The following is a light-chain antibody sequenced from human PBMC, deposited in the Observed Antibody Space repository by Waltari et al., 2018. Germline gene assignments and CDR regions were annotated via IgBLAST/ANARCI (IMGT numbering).Light chain of an antibody. J-gene: IGLJ2*01. CDR2: RDY. Sequence: QSVLTQPPSASGTPGQRVSLSCSGSSSNIGSNSVNWYQQLQGTAPKLLIYRDYQRPSGVPDRFSGSKSGTSASLAISWLQSEDEADYYCAAWDDSLNAVIFGGGTKLTVL. V-gene: IGLV1-44*01. CDR1: SSNIGSNS. CDR3: AAWDDSLNAVI.